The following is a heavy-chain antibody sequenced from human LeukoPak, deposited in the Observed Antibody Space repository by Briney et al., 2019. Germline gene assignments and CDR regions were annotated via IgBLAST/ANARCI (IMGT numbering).Heavy chain of an antibody. V-gene: IGHV3-13*01. CDR1: RFTFSSYD. J-gene: IGHJ3*02. CDR3: ANGYCSGGSCYLDDAFDI. CDR2: IGTAGDT. Sequence: GGSLRLSCAASRFTFSSYDMHWVRQATGKGLEWVSAIGTAGDTYYPGSVKGRFTISRDNAKNSLYLQMNSLRAEDTAVYYCANGYCSGGSCYLDDAFDIWGQGTMVTVSS. D-gene: IGHD2-15*01.